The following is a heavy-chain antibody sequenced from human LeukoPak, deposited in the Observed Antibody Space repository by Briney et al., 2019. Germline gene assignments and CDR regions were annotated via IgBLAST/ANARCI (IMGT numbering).Heavy chain of an antibody. D-gene: IGHD5-18*01. CDR3: ARPHSRGYSYGPFDC. V-gene: IGHV4-59*08. J-gene: IGHJ4*02. Sequence: PLGTLSLTCTVSGASISRYYWSWVRQPPGKGVEWSGYIYSSAGTTYTPSLKSPVTISVDTTKNQFPLKLSSVTAADTAVYYCARPHSRGYSYGPFDCWGQGTLVTVSS. CDR1: GASISRYY. CDR2: IYSSAGT.